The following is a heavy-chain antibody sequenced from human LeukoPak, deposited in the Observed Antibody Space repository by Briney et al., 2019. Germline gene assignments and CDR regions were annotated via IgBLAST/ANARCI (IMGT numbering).Heavy chain of an antibody. V-gene: IGHV4-39*01. J-gene: IGHJ4*02. CDR1: GGSIRSNSYY. CDR2: IYYSGST. CDR3: ARQEGVSYFSSGSYFDS. Sequence: SETLSLTCTISGGSIRSNSYYWGWIRQPPGKGLEWIGSIYYSGSTYYSPSLKSRATISVDSSKNQFSLKLSSVTAADTAVYHCARQEGVSYFSSGSYFDSWGQGALVTVSS. D-gene: IGHD3-10*01.